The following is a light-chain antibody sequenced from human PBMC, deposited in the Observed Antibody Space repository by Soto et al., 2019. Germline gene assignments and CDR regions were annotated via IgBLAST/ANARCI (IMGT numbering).Light chain of an antibody. CDR2: DTS. Sequence: EVVLTQSPATLSLSPGERATLSCRASQTVYSYLAWYQQKPGLAPRLLIYDTSNRATGIPARFSGSGSGTDFTLTISSLEPEDFAVYYCQQRYSWPPLTFGGGTKVEMK. CDR1: QTVYSY. J-gene: IGKJ4*01. V-gene: IGKV3-11*01. CDR3: QQRYSWPPLT.